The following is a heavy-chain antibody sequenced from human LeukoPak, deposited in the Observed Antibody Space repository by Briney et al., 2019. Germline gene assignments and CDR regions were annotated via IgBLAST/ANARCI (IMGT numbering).Heavy chain of an antibody. J-gene: IGHJ6*02. Sequence: GGSLRLSCAASGFTFSSYAMSWVRQAPGKGLEWVSVITGSGGRTYNADSVKGRFTISRDNSKNTLYLQMNSLRAEDTAVYYCVKSPSDGLDVWGQGATVTVSS. CDR2: ITGSGGRT. CDR3: VKSPSDGLDV. V-gene: IGHV3-23*01. CDR1: GFTFSSYA.